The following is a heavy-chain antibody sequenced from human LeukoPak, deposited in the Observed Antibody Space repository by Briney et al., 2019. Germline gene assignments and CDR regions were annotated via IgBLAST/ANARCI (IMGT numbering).Heavy chain of an antibody. J-gene: IGHJ4*02. Sequence: SETLSLTCTVSGGSISSYYWSWIRQPPGKGLEWIGYIYYSGSTNYNPSLKSRVTISVDTSKNQFSLKLSSVTAADTAVYYCARAYSGSYLEYWGQGTLVTVSS. V-gene: IGHV4-59*01. CDR3: ARAYSGSYLEY. CDR2: IYYSGST. CDR1: GGSISSYY. D-gene: IGHD1-26*01.